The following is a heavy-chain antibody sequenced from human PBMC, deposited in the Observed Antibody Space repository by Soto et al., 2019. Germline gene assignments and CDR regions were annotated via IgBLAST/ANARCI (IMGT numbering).Heavy chain of an antibody. Sequence: QVQLQESGPRLVKPSETLSLTCSVSGVSVNSESYYWNWIRQPPGKGLEWIGYINDSGRTNYNPSLWSRVSISVDTSKNQFSLPLNSVTAADTAFYFCARASGYSGYDLSWGQGALVSVSP. J-gene: IGHJ4*02. CDR1: GVSVNSESYY. CDR3: ARASGYSGYDLS. D-gene: IGHD5-12*01. V-gene: IGHV4-61*01. CDR2: INDSGRT.